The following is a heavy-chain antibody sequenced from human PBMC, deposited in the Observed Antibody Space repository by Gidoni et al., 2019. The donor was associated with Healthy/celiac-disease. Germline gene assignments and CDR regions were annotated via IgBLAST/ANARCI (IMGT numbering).Heavy chain of an antibody. V-gene: IGHV4-30-2*01. D-gene: IGHD3-22*01. CDR2: IYHSGST. CDR3: ARGYYYDSSGTNDAFDI. Sequence: QLQLQESGSGLVKPSQTLSITCAVSGGSISCGGYSWSWIRQPPGKGLEWIGYIYHSGSTYYIPSLKSRVTISVDRSKNQFSLKLSSVTAADTAVYYCARGYYYDSSGTNDAFDIWGQGTMVTVSS. CDR1: GGSISCGGYS. J-gene: IGHJ3*02.